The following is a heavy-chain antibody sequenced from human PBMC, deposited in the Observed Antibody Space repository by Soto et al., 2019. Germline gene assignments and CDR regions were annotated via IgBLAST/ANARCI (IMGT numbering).Heavy chain of an antibody. D-gene: IGHD6-13*01. Sequence: QVQLQQWDAGLLKPSETLSLTCAVYGGSFSGYYWSWIRQPPGKGLEWIGEINHSVSTNYNPSLKSRVTLSVDTSKSQFSLKLSSVTAADTAVYYCARDPFTIAAAGSSYYYYYGMDVWGQGTTVTVSS. CDR1: GGSFSGYY. CDR3: ARDPFTIAAAGSSYYYYYGMDV. CDR2: INHSVST. V-gene: IGHV4-34*01. J-gene: IGHJ6*02.